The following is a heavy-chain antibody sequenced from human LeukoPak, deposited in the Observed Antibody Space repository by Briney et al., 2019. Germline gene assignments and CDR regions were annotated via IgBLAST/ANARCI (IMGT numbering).Heavy chain of an antibody. V-gene: IGHV3-30*18. Sequence: PGRSLRLSCAASGFTFSSYGMHWVRLAPGKGLEWVAFISYDGSNKYYADSVKGRFSISRDNSKNTLYLQMNNLRADDTAVYYCAKARYDGEVMIAATDYWGQGTLVTVSS. J-gene: IGHJ4*02. CDR1: GFTFSSYG. D-gene: IGHD2-15*01. CDR3: AKARYDGEVMIAATDY. CDR2: ISYDGSNK.